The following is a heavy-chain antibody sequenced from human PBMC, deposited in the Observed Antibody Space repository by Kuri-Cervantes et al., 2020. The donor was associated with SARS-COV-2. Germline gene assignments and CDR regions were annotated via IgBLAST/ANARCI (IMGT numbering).Heavy chain of an antibody. J-gene: IGHJ4*02. CDR3: AKEGDMIVVVILRY. CDR1: GFTFSSYG. D-gene: IGHD3-22*01. V-gene: IGHV3-30*18. CDR2: ISYDGSNK. Sequence: GGSLRLSCAASGFTFSSYGMHWVRQAPGKGLEWVAVISYDGSNKYYADSVKGRFTISRDNSKNTLYLQMNSLRAEDTAVYYCAKEGDMIVVVILRYWGRGTLVTVSS.